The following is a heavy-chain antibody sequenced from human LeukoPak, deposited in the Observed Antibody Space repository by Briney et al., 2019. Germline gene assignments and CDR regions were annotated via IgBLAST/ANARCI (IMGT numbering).Heavy chain of an antibody. D-gene: IGHD2-2*01. V-gene: IGHV3-7*01. CDR1: GFTFSSYW. J-gene: IGHJ4*02. Sequence: PGGSLRLSCAASGFTFSSYWMSWVRQAPGKGLEWVANIKQDGSEKYYVDSVKGRFTISRDNAKNSLYLQMNSLRAEDTAVYYCARGKYCSSTSCYFRTFDYWGQGTLVTVSS. CDR2: IKQDGSEK. CDR3: ARGKYCSSTSCYFRTFDY.